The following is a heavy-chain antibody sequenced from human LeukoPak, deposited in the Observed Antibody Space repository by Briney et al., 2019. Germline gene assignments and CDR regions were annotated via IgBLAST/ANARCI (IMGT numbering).Heavy chain of an antibody. D-gene: IGHD2-2*01. J-gene: IGHJ4*02. Sequence: GGSLRLSCAASGFTLSSYAMSWVRQAPGKGLEWVSAISGSGGSTYYADSVKGRFTISRDNSKNTLYLQMNSLRAEDTAVYYCAKTLWYQLYYFDYWGQGTLVTVSS. V-gene: IGHV3-23*01. CDR1: GFTLSSYA. CDR3: AKTLWYQLYYFDY. CDR2: ISGSGGST.